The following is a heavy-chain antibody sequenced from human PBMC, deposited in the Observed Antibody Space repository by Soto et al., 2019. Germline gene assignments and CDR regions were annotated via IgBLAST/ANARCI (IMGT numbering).Heavy chain of an antibody. D-gene: IGHD2-15*01. V-gene: IGHV3-33*01. CDR2: IWYDGSNK. Sequence: QVQLVESGGGVVQPGRSLRLSCAASGFTFSSYGMHWVRQAPGKGLEWVAVIWYDGSNKYYADSVKGRFTISRDNSKNTLDLQMNRLGAEDTAVYYCARDTLDIVVVVAATHSAYYGMDVWGQGTTVTVSS. J-gene: IGHJ6*02. CDR3: ARDTLDIVVVVAATHSAYYGMDV. CDR1: GFTFSSYG.